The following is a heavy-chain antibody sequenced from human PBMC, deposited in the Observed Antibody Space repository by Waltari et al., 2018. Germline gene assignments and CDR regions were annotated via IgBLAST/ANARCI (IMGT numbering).Heavy chain of an antibody. Sequence: QVQLQESGPGLVKPSETLSLTCTVSGGSISSYYWRWIRQPPGKGLEWIGYIYYSGSTNYNPSLKSRVTISVDTSKNQFSLKLSSVTAADTAVYYCARHLWNYYYGMDVWGQGTTVTVSS. CDR1: GGSISSYY. J-gene: IGHJ6*02. D-gene: IGHD3-3*01. CDR2: IYYSGST. V-gene: IGHV4-59*08. CDR3: ARHLWNYYYGMDV.